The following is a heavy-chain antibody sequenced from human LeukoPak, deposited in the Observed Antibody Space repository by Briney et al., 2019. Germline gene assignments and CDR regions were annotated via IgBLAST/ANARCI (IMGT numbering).Heavy chain of an antibody. CDR1: GFTFSSYG. D-gene: IGHD6-13*01. Sequence: GGSLRLSCAAPGFTFSSYGMHWVRQAPGKGLEWVAVIWYDGSNKYYADSVKGRLTISRDNSKNTLYLQMNSLRAEDTAVYYCAKVLGGYSSSWYGEGVDYWGQGTLVTVSS. CDR3: AKVLGGYSSSWYGEGVDY. CDR2: IWYDGSNK. J-gene: IGHJ4*02. V-gene: IGHV3-33*06.